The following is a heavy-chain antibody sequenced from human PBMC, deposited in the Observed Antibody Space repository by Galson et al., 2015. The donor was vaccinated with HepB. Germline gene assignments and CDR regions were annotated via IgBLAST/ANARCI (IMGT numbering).Heavy chain of an antibody. CDR2: TYYRSKWYN. J-gene: IGHJ4*02. CDR3: ARTYLPVAGPNRFDY. CDR1: GDSVSSNSAA. V-gene: IGHV6-1*01. Sequence: CAISGDSVSSNSAAWNWIRQSPSRGLEWLGRTYYRSKWYNDYAVSVKSRITINPDTSKNQFSLQLNSVTPEDTAVYYCARTYLPVAGPNRFDYWGQGTLVTVSS. D-gene: IGHD6-19*01.